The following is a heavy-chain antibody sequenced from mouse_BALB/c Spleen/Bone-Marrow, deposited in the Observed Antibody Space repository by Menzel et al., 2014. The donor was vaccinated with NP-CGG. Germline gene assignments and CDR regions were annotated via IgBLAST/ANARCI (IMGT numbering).Heavy chain of an antibody. CDR1: GFSFNSYG. D-gene: IGHD2-4*01. Sequence: EVKLVESGGGLVKSGGSLKLSCAASGFSFNSYGMSWVRQTPEKRLEWVATISGGGSYTFYPDSVKGRFTISRDNAKNNLYLQRSSLRSEDTALYYCARHAYYDQTEVSFVYWGQGTLVTVSA. CDR2: ISGGGSYT. V-gene: IGHV5-9-2*01. CDR3: ARHAYYDQTEVSFVY. J-gene: IGHJ3*01.